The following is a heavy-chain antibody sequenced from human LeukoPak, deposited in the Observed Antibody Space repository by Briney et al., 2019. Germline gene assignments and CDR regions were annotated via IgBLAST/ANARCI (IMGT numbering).Heavy chain of an antibody. D-gene: IGHD1-26*01. V-gene: IGHV4-59*01. Sequence: PSETLSLTCTVSGGSISSYYWSWIRQPPGKGLEWIGYIYYSGSTNYNPSLKSRVTISIDPSKNQFSLKLSSVAAADTAVYYCARVGSYCMDVWGKGSTVTVSS. CDR3: ARVGSYCMDV. CDR2: IYYSGST. J-gene: IGHJ6*03. CDR1: GGSISSYY.